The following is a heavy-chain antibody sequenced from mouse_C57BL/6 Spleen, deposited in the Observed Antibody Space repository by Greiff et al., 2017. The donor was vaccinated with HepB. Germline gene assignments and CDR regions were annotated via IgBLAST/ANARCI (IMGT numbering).Heavy chain of an antibody. CDR1: GYSFTDYN. D-gene: IGHD2-4*01. Sequence: EVKLQESGPELVKPGASVKISCKASGYSFTDYNMNWVKQSNGKSLEWIGVINPNYGTTSYNQKFKGKATLTVDQSSSTAYMQLNSLTSEDSAVYYCARERIYDYGGYFDVWGTGTTVTVSS. CDR2: INPNYGTT. V-gene: IGHV1-39*01. J-gene: IGHJ1*03. CDR3: ARERIYDYGGYFDV.